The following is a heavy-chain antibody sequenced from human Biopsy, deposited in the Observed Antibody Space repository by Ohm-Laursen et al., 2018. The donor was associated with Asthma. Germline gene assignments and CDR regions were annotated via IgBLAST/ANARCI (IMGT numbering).Heavy chain of an antibody. V-gene: IGHV3-7*03. J-gene: IGHJ4*02. Sequence: SLRLSCAASGFTFGDYWMSWVRQVPGKGLEWVANIKHDGTEKNHVDPLKGRFTISRDNGKNSLYLQMNSLRAEDTAVYYCARDVDLRSVYWGQGTLVIVSS. CDR3: ARDVDLRSVY. D-gene: IGHD2-15*01. CDR1: GFTFGDYW. CDR2: IKHDGTEK.